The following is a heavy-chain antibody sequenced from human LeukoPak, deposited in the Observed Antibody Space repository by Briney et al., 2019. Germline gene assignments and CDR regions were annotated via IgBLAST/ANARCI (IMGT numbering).Heavy chain of an antibody. Sequence: SETLSLTCAVSGGSISSGGYSWSWIRQPPGEGLEWIGYIYHSGSTYYNPSLKSRVTISVDRSKNQFSLKLSSVTAADTAVYYCARAQGGVSPYFDYWGQGTLVTVSS. CDR1: GGSISSGGYS. V-gene: IGHV4-30-2*01. CDR2: IYHSGST. CDR3: ARAQGGVSPYFDY. D-gene: IGHD2-8*02. J-gene: IGHJ4*02.